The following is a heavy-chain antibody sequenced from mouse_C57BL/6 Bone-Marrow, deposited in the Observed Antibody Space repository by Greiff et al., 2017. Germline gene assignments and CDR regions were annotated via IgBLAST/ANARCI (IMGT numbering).Heavy chain of an antibody. CDR2: IHPNSGST. J-gene: IGHJ4*01. CDR1: GYTFTSYW. CDR3: AESCGNCVGYAMDY. D-gene: IGHD2-1*01. V-gene: IGHV1-64*01. Sequence: QVQLQQPGAELVKPGASVKLSCKASGYTFTSYWMHWVKQRPGQGLEWIGMIHPNSGSTNYKEKFKSKATLTVDKSSSTAYIQLSSQTSEDSAVYYCAESCGNCVGYAMDYWGQGTSVTVSS.